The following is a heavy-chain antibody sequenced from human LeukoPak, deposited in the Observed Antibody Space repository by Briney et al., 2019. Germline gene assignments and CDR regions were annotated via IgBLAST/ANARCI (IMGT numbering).Heavy chain of an antibody. D-gene: IGHD1-1*01. Sequence: ALAKVSCKVSGYALSELSMHWVRQAPGKGLEWMGGFDPEDGETIYAQKFQGRVTMTEDTSTDTAYMELSSLRSEDTAVYYCATVVGTTGTTALDWGQGTLVTVSS. CDR1: GYALSELS. J-gene: IGHJ4*02. CDR2: FDPEDGET. V-gene: IGHV1-24*01. CDR3: ATVVGTTGTTALD.